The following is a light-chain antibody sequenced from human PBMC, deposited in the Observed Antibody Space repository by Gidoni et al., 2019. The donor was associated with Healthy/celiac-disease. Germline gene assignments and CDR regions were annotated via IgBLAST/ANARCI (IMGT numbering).Light chain of an antibody. J-gene: IGKJ1*01. Sequence: DIGMTRSPLSLPVTPGEPASISCRSSQSLLHSNGYNYLDWYLQKPGQSPQLLIYLGSNRASGVPDRFSGSGSGTDFTLKISRVEAEDVGVYYCMQALQTPRAFGQGTKVEIK. CDR2: LGS. V-gene: IGKV2-28*01. CDR3: MQALQTPRA. CDR1: QSLLHSNGYNY.